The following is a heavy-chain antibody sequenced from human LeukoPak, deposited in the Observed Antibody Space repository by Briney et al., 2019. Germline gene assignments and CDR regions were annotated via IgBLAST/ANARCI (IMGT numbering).Heavy chain of an antibody. V-gene: IGHV3-48*03. CDR1: GFIFSNYE. Sequence: GGSLRLSCAASGFIFSNYEMNWVRRAPGKGLEWISYISSSGSTIYYADSAKGRFTISRDNAQNSLFLQMNSLRAEDTAVYYCARITRRTGYNHDFDYWGQGTLVTVSS. J-gene: IGHJ4*02. CDR2: ISSSGSTI. CDR3: ARITRRTGYNHDFDY. D-gene: IGHD5-24*01.